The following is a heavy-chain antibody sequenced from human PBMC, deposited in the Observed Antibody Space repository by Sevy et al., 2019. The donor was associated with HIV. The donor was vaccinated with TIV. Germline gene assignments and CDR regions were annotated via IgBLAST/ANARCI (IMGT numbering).Heavy chain of an antibody. Sequence: GGSLRLSCVASGFTFRNYWMHWVRQTPEKGLVWVSRISSDGKTTNYADSVKGRFTISRDNAKSTLYLQMNSLRAEDTAVYYCARDVTVAGPSTADYWGQGTLVTVSS. D-gene: IGHD6-19*01. J-gene: IGHJ4*02. CDR3: ARDVTVAGPSTADY. CDR2: ISSDGKTT. V-gene: IGHV3-74*01. CDR1: GFTFRNYW.